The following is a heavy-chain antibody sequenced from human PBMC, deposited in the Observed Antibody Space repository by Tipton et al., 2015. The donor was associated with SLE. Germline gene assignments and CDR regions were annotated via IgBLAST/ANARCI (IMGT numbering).Heavy chain of an antibody. V-gene: IGHV4-61*09. CDR1: GGSISSGSYY. CDR2: IYTSGST. D-gene: IGHD3-22*01. CDR3: ARGTNYDSSGYYSY. Sequence: TLSLTCTVSGGSISSGSYYWSWIRQPAGKGLEWIGHIYTSGSTNYNPSLKSRVTISVDTSKNQFSLKLSSVTAAGTALYYCARGTNYDSSGYYSYWGQGTLVTVSS. J-gene: IGHJ4*02.